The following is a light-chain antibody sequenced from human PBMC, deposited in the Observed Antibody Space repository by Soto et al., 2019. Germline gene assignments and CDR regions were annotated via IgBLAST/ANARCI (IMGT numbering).Light chain of an antibody. CDR2: EVT. CDR3: CSYAGTTTWV. V-gene: IGLV2-8*01. CDR1: SSDVGGYNY. J-gene: IGLJ3*02. Sequence: QSALTQPPSASGSPGQSVTISCTGTSSDVGGYNYVSWYQQHPGKAPRLMVYEVTKRPSGVPARFSGSKSGNTASLTVSGLQAEDEAHYYCCSYAGTTTWVFGGGTKLTAL.